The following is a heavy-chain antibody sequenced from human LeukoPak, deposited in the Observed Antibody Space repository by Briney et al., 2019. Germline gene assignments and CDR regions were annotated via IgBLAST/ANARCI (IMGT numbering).Heavy chain of an antibody. J-gene: IGHJ5*02. D-gene: IGHD6-6*01. CDR3: VGLVAAGPNWFDP. CDR2: ISAYNGNT. Sequence: WASVKVSCKASGYTFTSYGISWVRQAPGQGLEWMGWISAYNGNTNYAQKLQGRVTMTTDTSTSTAYMELRSLRSDDTAVYYCVGLVAAGPNWFDPWGQGTLVTVSS. V-gene: IGHV1-18*01. CDR1: GYTFTSYG.